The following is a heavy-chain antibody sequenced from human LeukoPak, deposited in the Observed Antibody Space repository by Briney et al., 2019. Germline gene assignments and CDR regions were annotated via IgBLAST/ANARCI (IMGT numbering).Heavy chain of an antibody. V-gene: IGHV3-21*03. CDR2: ISSSSSYI. Sequence: GGSLRLSCAASGFTFSSYSMNWVRQAPGKGLEWVSSISSSSSYIYYADSVKGRFTISRDNAKNSLYLQMNSLKTEDTAVYYCTTTPPDYDFWSGPPVWGQGTMVTVSS. J-gene: IGHJ3*01. D-gene: IGHD3-3*01. CDR3: TTTPPDYDFWSGPPV. CDR1: GFTFSSYS.